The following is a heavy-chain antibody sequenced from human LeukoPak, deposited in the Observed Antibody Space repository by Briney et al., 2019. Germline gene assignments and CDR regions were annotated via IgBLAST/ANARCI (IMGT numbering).Heavy chain of an antibody. Sequence: GGSLRLSCAASGFTFSRYAMSWVRQAPGKGLEWVSAISGSSGSTYYADSVKGRFTISRDNSRNTLYLQMNSLRAEDTAVYYCARDYGDDAFDIWGQGTMVTVSS. D-gene: IGHD4-17*01. CDR2: ISGSSGST. V-gene: IGHV3-23*01. CDR3: ARDYGDDAFDI. CDR1: GFTFSRYA. J-gene: IGHJ3*02.